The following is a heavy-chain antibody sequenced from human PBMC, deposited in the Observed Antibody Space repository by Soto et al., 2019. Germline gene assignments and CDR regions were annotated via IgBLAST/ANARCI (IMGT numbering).Heavy chain of an antibody. V-gene: IGHV1-18*01. J-gene: IGHJ4*02. CDR3: ASWTYGSGSPTGY. CDR1: GYTLTTYG. D-gene: IGHD3-10*01. CDR2: ISTYNGNT. Sequence: QVQLVQSGAEVKKPGATVKVSCKASGYTLTTYGISWVRQAPGQGLEWMGWISTYNGNTNYAQKVQGRVTMTTDTHTSTVYMELRSLRYDDTAVYFCASWTYGSGSPTGYWGRGTLVTVSS.